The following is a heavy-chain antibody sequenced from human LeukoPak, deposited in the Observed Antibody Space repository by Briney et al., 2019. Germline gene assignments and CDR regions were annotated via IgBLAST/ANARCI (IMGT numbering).Heavy chain of an antibody. Sequence: PGGSLRLSCAASGFTFSSYWMSWVRQAPGKGLEWVANIKQDGSEKYYVDSVKGRFTISRDNAKNSLYLQMNSLRAEDTAVYYCAGEGWFPVYYYYYYMDVWGKGTTVTVSS. D-gene: IGHD6-19*01. J-gene: IGHJ6*03. CDR1: GFTFSSYW. CDR3: AGEGWFPVYYYYYYMDV. CDR2: IKQDGSEK. V-gene: IGHV3-7*01.